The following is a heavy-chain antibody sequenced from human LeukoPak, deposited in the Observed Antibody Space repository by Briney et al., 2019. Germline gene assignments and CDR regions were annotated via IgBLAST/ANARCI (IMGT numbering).Heavy chain of an antibody. J-gene: IGHJ4*02. CDR2: IRSKPYGGTT. Sequence: GGSLRLSCIASGFTFGDYAMSWVRQAPGKGLEWVGLIRSKPYGGTTEYAASVKGRFTISRDDSRSIASLQMNSLKTEDTAVYYCTRCPSGGTRYRFDFWGQGTLVTVSS. CDR1: GFTFGDYA. V-gene: IGHV3-49*04. D-gene: IGHD2-15*01. CDR3: TRCPSGGTRYRFDF.